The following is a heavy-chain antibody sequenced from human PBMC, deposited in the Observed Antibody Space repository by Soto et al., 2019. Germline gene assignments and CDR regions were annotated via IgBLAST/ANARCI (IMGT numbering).Heavy chain of an antibody. Sequence: EVQLVESGGGLVKPGGSLRLSCAASGFTFSSYSMNWVRQAPGKGLEWVSSISSSSSYIYYADSVKGRFTISRDNAKNSLYLQMNSLGAEDTAVYYCARVAHDFWSGYYYFDYWGQGTLVTVSS. CDR1: GFTFSSYS. D-gene: IGHD3-3*01. CDR2: ISSSSSYI. CDR3: ARVAHDFWSGYYYFDY. J-gene: IGHJ4*02. V-gene: IGHV3-21*01.